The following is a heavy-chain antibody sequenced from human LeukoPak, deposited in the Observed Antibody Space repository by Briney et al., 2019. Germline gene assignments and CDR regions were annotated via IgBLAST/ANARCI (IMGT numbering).Heavy chain of an antibody. V-gene: IGHV3-23*01. CDR1: GFTFSSYA. D-gene: IGHD6-13*01. CDR2: ISGSGGST. J-gene: IGHJ4*02. Sequence: GGSLRLSCAASGFTFSSYAMSWVRQAPGKGLEWVSAISGSGGSTYYADSVKGRFTISRDNSKNTLYLQMNSLRAEDTAVYYCAKDLGSSWSEAQDDWGQGTLVTVSS. CDR3: AKDLGSSWSEAQDD.